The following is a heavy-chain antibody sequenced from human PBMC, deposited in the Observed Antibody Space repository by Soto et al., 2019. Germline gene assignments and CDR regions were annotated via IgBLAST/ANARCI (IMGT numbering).Heavy chain of an antibody. J-gene: IGHJ5*02. Sequence: PSETLSLTCTVSGASVSTGAYYWGWVRQRPGRGLERIGYVYESGYTYYNMSLKSRLTISLDRSNNQFSLGLTSVTAADTAVYYCVRALGNTAMVYHWFDPWGQGVLVTVSS. V-gene: IGHV4-31*03. CDR1: GASVSTGAYY. CDR3: VRALGNTAMVYHWFDP. CDR2: VYESGYT. D-gene: IGHD5-18*01.